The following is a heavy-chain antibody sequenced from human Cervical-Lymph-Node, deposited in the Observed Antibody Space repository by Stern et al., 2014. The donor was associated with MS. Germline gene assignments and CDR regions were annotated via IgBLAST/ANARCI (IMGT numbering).Heavy chain of an antibody. V-gene: IGHV4-59*01. CDR2: IYHNGNT. CDR3: TRDGRSSLSEYFQT. D-gene: IGHD6-6*01. Sequence: QLVQSGPGLVKPSETLSLTCTVSGGSIGRYYWSWVRQPPGKSLEGIGYIYHNGNTNYNPSLKSRVSMSVDTSKNQFSLNLTSVTAADTAVYYCTRDGRSSLSEYFQTWGQGSRVTVSS. CDR1: GGSIGRYY. J-gene: IGHJ1*01.